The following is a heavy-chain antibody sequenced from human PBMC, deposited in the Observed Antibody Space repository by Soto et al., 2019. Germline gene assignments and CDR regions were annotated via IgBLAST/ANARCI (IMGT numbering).Heavy chain of an antibody. CDR2: MYFSGST. J-gene: IGHJ5*02. V-gene: IGHV4-59*01. D-gene: IGHD6-19*01. CDR1: GGSISSYY. Sequence: PSETLSLTCTVSGGSISSYYWSWIRQPPGKGLEWIGYMYFSGSTNYNPSLKSRVTISVDTSKNQFSLKLSSVTAADTAVYYCAREYSSGWAKWFDPWGQGTLVTVS. CDR3: AREYSSGWAKWFDP.